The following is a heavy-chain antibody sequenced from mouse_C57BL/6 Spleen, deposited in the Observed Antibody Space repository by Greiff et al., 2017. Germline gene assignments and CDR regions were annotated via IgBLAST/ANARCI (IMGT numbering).Heavy chain of an antibody. CDR2: IHPNSGST. CDR3: AREDGGYYYGSSYGNYAMDY. CDR1: GYTFTSYW. V-gene: IGHV1-64*01. D-gene: IGHD1-1*01. Sequence: QVQLQQPGAELVKPGASVKLSCKASGYTFTSYWMHWVKQRPGQGLEWIGMIHPNSGSTNYNEKFKRKATLTVDKSSITAYMQLSSLTSEDSAVYYCAREDGGYYYGSSYGNYAMDYWGQGTSVTVSS. J-gene: IGHJ4*01.